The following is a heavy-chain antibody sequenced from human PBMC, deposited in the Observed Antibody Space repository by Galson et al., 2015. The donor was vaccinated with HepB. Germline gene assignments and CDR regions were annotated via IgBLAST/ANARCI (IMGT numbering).Heavy chain of an antibody. CDR2: IYYSGST. V-gene: IGHV4-39*07. D-gene: IGHD5-18*01. Sequence: SLTCTVSGGTISSSSYSWGWLRQPPGKGLEWIGSIYYSGSTYYNPSLKSRVTISVDTSKNQFSLKLSSVTAADTAVYYCARARSGYSYGSFSFFWGQGTLVTVSA. J-gene: IGHJ4*02. CDR1: GGTISSSSYS. CDR3: ARARSGYSYGSFSFF.